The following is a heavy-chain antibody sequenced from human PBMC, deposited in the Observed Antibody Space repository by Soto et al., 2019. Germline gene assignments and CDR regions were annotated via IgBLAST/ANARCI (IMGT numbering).Heavy chain of an antibody. CDR3: AKWDCSSTSCYGIVY. Sequence: GGSLRLSCAASGFTFDDYAMHWVRQAPGKGLEWVSGISWNSGSIGYADSVKGRFTISRDNAKNSLYLQMNSLRAEDTALYYCAKWDCSSTSCYGIVYWGQGTLVTVSS. CDR2: ISWNSGSI. CDR1: GFTFDDYA. V-gene: IGHV3-9*01. D-gene: IGHD2-2*01. J-gene: IGHJ4*02.